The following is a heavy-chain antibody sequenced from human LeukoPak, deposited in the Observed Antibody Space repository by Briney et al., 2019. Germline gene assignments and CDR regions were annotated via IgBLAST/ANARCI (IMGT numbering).Heavy chain of an antibody. D-gene: IGHD3-10*01. CDR1: GGSFSGYS. J-gene: IGHJ5*02. Sequence: SETLSLTCAVYGGSFSGYSWSWIRQPPGKGLEWIGYIYYSGSTYYNPSLKSRVTISVDTSKNQFSLKLSSVTAADTAVYYCARGAYFYGSGINWFDPWGQGTLVTVSS. V-gene: IGHV4-59*12. CDR3: ARGAYFYGSGINWFDP. CDR2: IYYSGST.